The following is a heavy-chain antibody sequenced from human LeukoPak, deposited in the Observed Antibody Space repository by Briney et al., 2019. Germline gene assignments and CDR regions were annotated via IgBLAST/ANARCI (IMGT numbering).Heavy chain of an antibody. CDR3: ASSDEGNAFDI. V-gene: IGHV1-8*01. CDR1: GYTFTSYD. Sequence: AASVKVSCKASGYTFTSYDINWVRQAPGQGLEWMGWMNPNSGNTGYAQKFQGRVTITRNTSKNTAYMELSSLRSEDTAVYYCASSDEGNAFDIGGQGTMVTVSA. CDR2: MNPNSGNT. J-gene: IGHJ3*02.